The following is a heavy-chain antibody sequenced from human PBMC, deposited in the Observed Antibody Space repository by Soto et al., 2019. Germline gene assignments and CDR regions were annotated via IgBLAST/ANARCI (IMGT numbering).Heavy chain of an antibody. D-gene: IGHD3-3*01. J-gene: IGHJ5*02. V-gene: IGHV1-69*01. CDR3: ARVGDYTRP. CDR2: IIPMFGTT. CDR1: GRTSSRYA. Sequence: QVQLVQSGAEVQKPGSSVKVSCTASGRTSSRYAINWARQAPGQGLEWMGGIIPMFGTTNYAQKFQGRVTVTAEDSTWTVYMDLTHLKFEDPAVYFCARVGDYTRPWGEGPLVNVSS.